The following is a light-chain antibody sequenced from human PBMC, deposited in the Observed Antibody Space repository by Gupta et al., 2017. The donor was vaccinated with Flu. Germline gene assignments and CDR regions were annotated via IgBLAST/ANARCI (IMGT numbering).Light chain of an antibody. V-gene: IGLV2-23*01. CDR3: CSYATASWV. CDR1: SNDVGSYNL. Sequence: QSALTQPASVSGSPGQSITISCTGTSNDVGSYNLVSWYQQHPGKAPKLMIYENKKRPSGVSNRFSGSKSGNTASLTISGLQAEDEADYYCCSYATASWVFGGGTKVTVL. J-gene: IGLJ3*02. CDR2: ENK.